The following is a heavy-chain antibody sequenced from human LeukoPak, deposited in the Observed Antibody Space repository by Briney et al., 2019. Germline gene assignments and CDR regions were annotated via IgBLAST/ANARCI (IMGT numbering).Heavy chain of an antibody. V-gene: IGHV1-2*02. D-gene: IGHD3-16*01. CDR3: ARGGSLVFGVLND. CDR2: INPNGGGT. CDR1: GYTFTNYY. J-gene: IGHJ4*02. Sequence: ASVKVSCKXSGYTFTNYYIHWVRQAPGQGLQWMGWINPNGGGTNYSQKFQGRVTMTSDTSITTAYMELSRLRSDDTAMYYCARGGSLVFGVLNDWGQGTLVTVSS.